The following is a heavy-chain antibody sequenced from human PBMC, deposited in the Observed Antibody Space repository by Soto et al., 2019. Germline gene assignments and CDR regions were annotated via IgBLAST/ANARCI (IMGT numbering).Heavy chain of an antibody. CDR2: IRSKAYGGTT. V-gene: IGHV3-49*03. CDR1: GFTFGDYA. Sequence: GGSLRLSCTASGFTFGDYAMSWFRQAPGKGLEWVGFIRSKAYGGTTEYAASVKGRFTISRDDSKSIAYLQMNSLKTEDTAVYYCTRVVAVAPDQYFDYWGQGTLVTVSS. J-gene: IGHJ4*02. CDR3: TRVVAVAPDQYFDY. D-gene: IGHD6-19*01.